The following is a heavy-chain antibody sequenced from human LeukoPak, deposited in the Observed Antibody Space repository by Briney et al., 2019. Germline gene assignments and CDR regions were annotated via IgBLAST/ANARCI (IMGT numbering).Heavy chain of an antibody. V-gene: IGHV3-30*04. CDR1: GFTFSSYA. Sequence: GGSLRLSCAASGFTFSSYAMRWVRQAPGKGLEWVAVISYDGSNKYYADSVKGRFTISRDNSKNTLYLQMNSLRAEDTAVYYCATQRGDYWGQGILVTVSS. CDR3: ATQRGDY. CDR2: ISYDGSNK. D-gene: IGHD6-25*01. J-gene: IGHJ4*02.